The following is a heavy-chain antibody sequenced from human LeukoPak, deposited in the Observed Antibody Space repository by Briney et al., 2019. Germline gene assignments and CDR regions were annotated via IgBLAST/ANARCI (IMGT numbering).Heavy chain of an antibody. D-gene: IGHD3-16*01. J-gene: IGHJ4*02. V-gene: IGHV3-21*01. CDR2: ISDTSFYI. CDR1: GFTFTDYS. CDR3: ARSNPGGGTTQARAANF. Sequence: KPGGSLRLSCEASGFTFTDYSMHWVRQAPGKGLEGVASISDTSFYIYYADSVRGRFTISRDNARTSLHLHMNSLRVEDTALYFCARSNPGGGTTQARAANFWGQGTLVTVSS.